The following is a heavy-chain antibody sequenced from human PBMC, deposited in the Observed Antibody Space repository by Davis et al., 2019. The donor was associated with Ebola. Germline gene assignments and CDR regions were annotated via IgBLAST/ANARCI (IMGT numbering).Heavy chain of an antibody. CDR3: ARSRDDYVWGSYRSAIQDTYYFDY. D-gene: IGHD3-16*02. CDR2: INHSEST. V-gene: IGHV4-34*01. Sequence: MPSETLSLTCAVYGGSFSGYYWSWIRQPPGKGLEWIGEINHSESTNYNPSLKSRVTISVDTSKNQFSLKLTSVTAADTAVYFFARSRDDYVWGSYRSAIQDTYYFDYWGQGTLVTVSS. CDR1: GGSFSGYY. J-gene: IGHJ4*02.